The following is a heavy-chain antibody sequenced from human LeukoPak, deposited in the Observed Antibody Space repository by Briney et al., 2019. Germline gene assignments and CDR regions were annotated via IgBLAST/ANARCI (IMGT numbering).Heavy chain of an antibody. CDR3: ARDRGTSWFDP. Sequence: SETLSLTCTVSGGSISSGGYYWSWIRQYPGKGQEWIGYIDHSGNTYYNPSLKSRVTISVDTSKNQFSLNLSSVTAADTAVYYCARDRGTSWFDPWGQGTLVTVSS. CDR2: IDHSGNT. V-gene: IGHV4-31*03. CDR1: GGSISSGGYY. J-gene: IGHJ5*02. D-gene: IGHD1-7*01.